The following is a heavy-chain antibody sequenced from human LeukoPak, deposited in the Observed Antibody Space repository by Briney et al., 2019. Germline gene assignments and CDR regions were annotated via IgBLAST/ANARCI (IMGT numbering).Heavy chain of an antibody. V-gene: IGHV4-34*01. J-gene: IGHJ6*03. D-gene: IGHD3-10*01. CDR1: GGSFSGYY. Sequence: SETLSLTCAVYGGSFSGYYWSWIRQPPGKGLEWIGEINHSGSTNYNPSLKSRVTISVDTSKNQFSLKLSSVTAADTAVYYCARVGVTMVRGVLDRYYYYSMDVWGKGTTVTVSS. CDR2: INHSGST. CDR3: ARVGVTMVRGVLDRYYYYSMDV.